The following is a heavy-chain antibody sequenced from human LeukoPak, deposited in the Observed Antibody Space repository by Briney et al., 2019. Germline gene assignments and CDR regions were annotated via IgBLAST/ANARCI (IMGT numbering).Heavy chain of an antibody. V-gene: IGHV3-30*18. Sequence: PGGSLRLSCAASGFTFNTYGMHWVRQAPGKGLEWVATISYDGSNKYYADSVKGRFTISRDNSQNTLYLQMNSLRAEDTAVYYCAKETSSLYFDYWGQGTLVTVSS. CDR3: AKETSSLYFDY. CDR1: GFTFNTYG. J-gene: IGHJ4*02. CDR2: ISYDGSNK.